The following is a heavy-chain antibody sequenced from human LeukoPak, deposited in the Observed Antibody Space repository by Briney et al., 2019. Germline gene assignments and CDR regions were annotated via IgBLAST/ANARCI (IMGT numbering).Heavy chain of an antibody. CDR1: GFTFSNYP. CDR3: AEDCGRDYDDRAFDI. J-gene: IGHJ3*02. D-gene: IGHD3-22*01. V-gene: IGHV3-23*01. CDR2: ISGTGGST. Sequence: GGSLRLSCAASGFTFSNYPMNWVRQSPERGLEWVSAISGTGGSTSYADSLKGRFTISRDNSKNTLYLQMSSLTAEDTAVYYCAEDCGRDYDDRAFDIWGQGTMVTFSS.